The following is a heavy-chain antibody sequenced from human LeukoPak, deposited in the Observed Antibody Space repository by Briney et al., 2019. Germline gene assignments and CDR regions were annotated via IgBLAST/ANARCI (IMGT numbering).Heavy chain of an antibody. J-gene: IGHJ4*02. Sequence: GGSLRLSCAASGFTFSNYAMAWVRQAPGKGLEWVSGIRGSGGTPYYAGSVKGRFTISRDNSKDTLYLQMNSLRAEDTAVYYCARNENSGWGYFDYWGQGTPVTVSS. CDR1: GFTFSNYA. D-gene: IGHD5-12*01. V-gene: IGHV3-23*01. CDR3: ARNENSGWGYFDY. CDR2: IRGSGGTP.